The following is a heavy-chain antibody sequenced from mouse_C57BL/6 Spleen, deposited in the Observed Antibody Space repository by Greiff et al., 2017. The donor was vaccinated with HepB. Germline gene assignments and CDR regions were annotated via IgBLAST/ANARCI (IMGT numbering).Heavy chain of an antibody. CDR1: GFTFSNYW. CDR3: TGRTVVALYYFDY. CDR2: IRLKSDNYAT. D-gene: IGHD1-1*01. V-gene: IGHV6-3*01. Sequence: EVQLVESGGGLVQPGGSMKLSCVASGFTFSNYWMNWVRQSPEKGLEWVAQIRLKSDNYATHYAESVKGRFTISRDDSKSSVYLQMNNLRAEDTGIYYCTGRTVVALYYFDYWGQGTTLTVSS. J-gene: IGHJ2*01.